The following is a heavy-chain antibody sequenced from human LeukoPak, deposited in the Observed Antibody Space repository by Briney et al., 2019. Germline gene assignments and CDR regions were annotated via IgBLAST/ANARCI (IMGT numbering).Heavy chain of an antibody. CDR3: ARDRAAVAARSVGWFDP. D-gene: IGHD6-6*01. J-gene: IGHJ5*02. CDR2: INSDGSST. V-gene: IGHV3-74*01. CDR1: GFTFSSYW. Sequence: PGGSLRVSCAASGFTFSSYWMHWVRQAPGKGLVWVSRINSDGSSTSYADSVKGRFTISRDNAKNTLYLQMNSLRAEDTAVYYCARDRAAVAARSVGWFDPWGQGTLVTVSS.